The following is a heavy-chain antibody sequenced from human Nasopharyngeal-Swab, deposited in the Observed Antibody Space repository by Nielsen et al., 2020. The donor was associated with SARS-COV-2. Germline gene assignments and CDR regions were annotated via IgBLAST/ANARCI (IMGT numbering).Heavy chain of an antibody. CDR3: ARHSEDDYNSMDV. V-gene: IGHV4-59*08. CDR2: IYYSGST. CDR1: GGSISSYY. J-gene: IGHJ6*02. D-gene: IGHD2-15*01. Sequence: GSLRLSCTVSGGSISSYYWSWIRQPPGKGLEWIGYIYYSGSTNYNPSLKSRVTISVDTSKNQFSLKLSSVTAADTAVYYCARHSEDDYNSMDVWGQGTTVTVSS.